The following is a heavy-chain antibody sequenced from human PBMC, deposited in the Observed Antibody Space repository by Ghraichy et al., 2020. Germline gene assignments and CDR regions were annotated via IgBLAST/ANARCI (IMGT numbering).Heavy chain of an antibody. CDR3: ARGGRWLQLRRGDFDY. V-gene: IGHV4-34*01. CDR1: GGSFSGYY. D-gene: IGHD5-24*01. Sequence: SETLSLTCAVYGGSFSGYYWSWIRQPPGKGLEWIGEINHSGSTNYNPSLKSRVTISVDTSKNQFSLKLSSVTAADTAVYYCARGGRWLQLRRGDFDYWGQGTLVTVPS. CDR2: INHSGST. J-gene: IGHJ4*02.